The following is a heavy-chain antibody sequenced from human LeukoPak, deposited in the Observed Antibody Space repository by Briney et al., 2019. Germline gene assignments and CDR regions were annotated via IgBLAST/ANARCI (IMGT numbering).Heavy chain of an antibody. V-gene: IGHV3-23*01. D-gene: IGHD3-9*01. CDR2: ISGSGGST. CDR1: GFTFSSYA. Sequence: GGSLRLSCAASGFTFSSYAMSWVRQAPGKGLEWVSAISGSGGSTYYADSVKGRFTISRDNSKNTPYLQMNSLRAEDTAVYYCAKDPRYDILTGYDLNYFDYWGQGTLVTVSS. J-gene: IGHJ4*02. CDR3: AKDPRYDILTGYDLNYFDY.